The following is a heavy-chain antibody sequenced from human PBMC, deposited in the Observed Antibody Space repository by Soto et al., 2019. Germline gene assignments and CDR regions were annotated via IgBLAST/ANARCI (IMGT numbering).Heavy chain of an antibody. CDR1: GFTFSSYA. Sequence: GGSLRLSCAASGFTFSSYAMSWVRQAPGKGLEWVSAISGSGGSTYYADSVKGRFTISGDNSKNTLYLQMNSLRAEDTAVYYCAKDRGVAAADTDAFDIWGQGTMVTVSS. J-gene: IGHJ3*02. CDR3: AKDRGVAAADTDAFDI. CDR2: ISGSGGST. V-gene: IGHV3-23*01. D-gene: IGHD6-13*01.